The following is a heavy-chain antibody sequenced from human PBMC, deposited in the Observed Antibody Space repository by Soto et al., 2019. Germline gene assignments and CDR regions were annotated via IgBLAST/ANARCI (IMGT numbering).Heavy chain of an antibody. Sequence: EVQLMESGGGLVQPGGSLRLSCAASGFSFSNCAMTWVRQTPGKGLEWVATISSVSGSIYYADTVKGRFAISRDNSKSTLLLQMDSLRSEDTASFYCTKSVPYVGSSIDSWGQGTLVPVS. J-gene: IGHJ4*02. CDR2: ISSVSGSI. CDR1: GFSFSNCA. V-gene: IGHV3-23*01. D-gene: IGHD2-2*01. CDR3: TKSVPYVGSSIDS.